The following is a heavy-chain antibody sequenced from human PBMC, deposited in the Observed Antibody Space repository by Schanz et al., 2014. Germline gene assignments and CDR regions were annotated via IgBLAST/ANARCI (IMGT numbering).Heavy chain of an antibody. CDR1: GGSMSNHK. D-gene: IGHD1-26*01. Sequence: QVQLQESGPGLVKPSETLSLTCSVSGGSMSNHKWSWIRQPPGKGLEWIGYIYDHGSTNYNASLKSRVTMSVDTSKNQFSLKLSSVTAADTAVYYCARQGDVYRLDYWGQGTLVTVTS. V-gene: IGHV4-59*11. CDR2: IYDHGST. J-gene: IGHJ4*02. CDR3: ARQGDVYRLDY.